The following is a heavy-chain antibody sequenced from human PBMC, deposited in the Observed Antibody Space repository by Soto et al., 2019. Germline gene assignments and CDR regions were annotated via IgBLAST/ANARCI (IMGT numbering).Heavy chain of an antibody. J-gene: IGHJ4*02. CDR1: GFTFSNYW. CDR2: MKQDGSEI. CDR3: ARQPRNPDF. V-gene: IGHV3-7*03. Sequence: GGSLRLSCAASGFTFSNYWMSWVRQAPGKGLEWVAHMKQDGSEIYYVDSVKGRFTISRDNAKNSLYLQMKSLRAEDTAVYYCARQPRNPDFWGLGTLVTVSS.